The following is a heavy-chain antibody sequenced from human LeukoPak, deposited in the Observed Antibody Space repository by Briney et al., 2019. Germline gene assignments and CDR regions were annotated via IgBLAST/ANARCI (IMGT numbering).Heavy chain of an antibody. CDR1: GFTVSGNY. CDR3: ARDPGYGLGVDYGDY. Sequence: GGSLRLSCAASGFTVSGNYMSWVRQAPGKGLEWLSVIHRGGNTYYADSVKGRFTISRDSSKNTVFLQMGSLRAEDTAVYYCARDPGYGLGVDYGDYWGQGTLATVSS. V-gene: IGHV3-66*01. D-gene: IGHD3-10*01. CDR2: IHRGGNT. J-gene: IGHJ4*02.